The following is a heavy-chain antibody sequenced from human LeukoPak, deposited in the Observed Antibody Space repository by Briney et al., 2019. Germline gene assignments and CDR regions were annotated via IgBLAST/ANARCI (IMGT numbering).Heavy chain of an antibody. CDR3: AKTVYWGNFDY. V-gene: IGHV3-48*03. CDR2: ISSSGSTI. CDR1: GFTFSSYE. J-gene: IGHJ4*02. D-gene: IGHD2-8*02. Sequence: GGSLRLSCAASGFTFSSYEMNWVRQAPGKGLEWVPYISSSGSTIYYADSVKGRFTISRDNAKNSLYLQMNSLGAEDTAVYYCAKTVYWGNFDYWGQGTLVTVSS.